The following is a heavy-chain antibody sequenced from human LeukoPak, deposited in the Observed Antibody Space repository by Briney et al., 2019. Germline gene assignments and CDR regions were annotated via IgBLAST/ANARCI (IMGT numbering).Heavy chain of an antibody. J-gene: IGHJ6*02. CDR1: GGSISSYY. CDR2: IYYSGST. CDR3: ARARSYRYYYYGMDV. D-gene: IGHD1-26*01. Sequence: SETLSLTCTVSGGSISSYYWSWIRQPPGKGLEWSGYIYYSGSTNYNPSLKSRVTISVDTSKNQFSLKLSSVTAADTAVYYCARARSYRYYYYGMDVWGQGTTVTVSS. V-gene: IGHV4-59*08.